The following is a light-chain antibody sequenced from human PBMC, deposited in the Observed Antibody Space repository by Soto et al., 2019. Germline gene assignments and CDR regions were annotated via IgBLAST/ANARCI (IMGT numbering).Light chain of an antibody. CDR1: SSDVGAYNY. CDR2: DVS. J-gene: IGLJ1*01. V-gene: IGLV2-14*01. CDR3: CSYTTSSTYV. Sequence: ALTQPASVSGSPGQSITISCTGTSSDVGAYNYVSWFQQHPGKAPKLMIYDVSNRPSGVSNRFSGSKSGNTASLTISGLQAEDEADYYCCSYTTSSTYVFGIGTKVTVL.